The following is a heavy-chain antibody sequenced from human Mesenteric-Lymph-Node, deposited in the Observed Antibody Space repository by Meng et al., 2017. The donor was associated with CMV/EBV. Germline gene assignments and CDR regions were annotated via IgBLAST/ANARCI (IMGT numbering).Heavy chain of an antibody. Sequence: ASGFTVSSYAMSWVRQAPGKGLEWVSAISGSGGSTYYADSVKGRFTISRDNSKNTLYLQMNSLRAEDTAVYYCAKGSTIFGVDPSDYWGQGTLVTVSS. CDR3: AKGSTIFGVDPSDY. CDR2: ISGSGGST. CDR1: GFTVSSYA. V-gene: IGHV3-23*01. D-gene: IGHD3-3*01. J-gene: IGHJ4*02.